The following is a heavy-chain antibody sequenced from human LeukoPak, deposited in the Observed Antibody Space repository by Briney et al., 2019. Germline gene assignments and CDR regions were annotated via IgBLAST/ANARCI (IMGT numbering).Heavy chain of an antibody. CDR3: AKPSLDYGDYVSAFDI. V-gene: IGHV3-33*06. D-gene: IGHD4-17*01. CDR2: IWHDGSNK. Sequence: GGSLRLSCAASGFTFNNYGMHWVRQAPGKGLEWVAVIWHDGSNKYYADSVKGRFTISRDNSKNTLYLQMNSLRAEDTAVYYCAKPSLDYGDYVSAFDIWGQGTTVTVSS. CDR1: GFTFNNYG. J-gene: IGHJ3*02.